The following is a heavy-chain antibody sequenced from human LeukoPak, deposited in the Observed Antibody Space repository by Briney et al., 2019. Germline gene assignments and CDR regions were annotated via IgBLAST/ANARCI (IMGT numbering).Heavy chain of an antibody. CDR3: ARGGLLWFGELFPSTDY. V-gene: IGHV3-21*01. J-gene: IGHJ4*02. CDR2: ISSSSSYI. D-gene: IGHD3-10*01. Sequence: PGGSLRLSCAASGFTFDDYAMHWVRQAPGKGLEWVSSISSSSSYIYYADSVKGRFTISRDNAKNSLYLQMNSLRAEDTAVYYCARGGLLWFGELFPSTDYWGQGTLVTVSS. CDR1: GFTFDDYA.